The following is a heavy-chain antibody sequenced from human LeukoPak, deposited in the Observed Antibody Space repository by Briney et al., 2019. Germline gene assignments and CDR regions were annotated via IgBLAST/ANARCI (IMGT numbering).Heavy chain of an antibody. CDR3: ARDLTQSQSNGWSYGKDV. J-gene: IGHJ6*02. CDR2: FNPSAVTT. V-gene: IGHV1-46*01. D-gene: IGHD5-18*01. Sequence: GASVKVSCKASGYTFTSHYMHWVRQAPGQGLEWIGIFNPSAVTTSYAQNFQGRVTMTRDTSTSRIYMELSSLRSEDTAVYFCARDLTQSQSNGWSYGKDVWGQGTTVVVSS. CDR1: GYTFTSHY.